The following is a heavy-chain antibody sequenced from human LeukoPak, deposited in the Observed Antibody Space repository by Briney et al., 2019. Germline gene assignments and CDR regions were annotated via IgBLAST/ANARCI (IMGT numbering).Heavy chain of an antibody. J-gene: IGHJ6*02. D-gene: IGHD4-23*01. CDR3: ARVGYGGKGSGRRLNGMDV. CDR1: GGSISSTNW. V-gene: IGHV4-4*02. CDR2: INHSGST. Sequence: SETLSLTCTVSGGSISSTNWWNWVRQAPGKGLEWIGEINHSGSTNYNPSLKSRVTISVDTSKNQFSLKLSSVTAADTAVYYCARVGYGGKGSGRRLNGMDVWGQGTTVTVSS.